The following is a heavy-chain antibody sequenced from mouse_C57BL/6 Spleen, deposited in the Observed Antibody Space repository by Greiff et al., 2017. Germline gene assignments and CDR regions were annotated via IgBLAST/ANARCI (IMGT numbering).Heavy chain of an antibody. CDR1: GFTFSSYG. Sequence: EVKLVESGGDLVKPGGSLKLSCAASGFTFSSYGMSWVRQTPDKRLEWVATISSGGSYTYYPDSVKGRFTISRDNAKNTLYLQMSSLKAEDTAMYYSFYYDGGKGFAYWGQGTLVTVSA. J-gene: IGHJ3*01. V-gene: IGHV5-6*02. CDR2: ISSGGSYT. D-gene: IGHD2-4*01. CDR3: FYYDGGKGFAY.